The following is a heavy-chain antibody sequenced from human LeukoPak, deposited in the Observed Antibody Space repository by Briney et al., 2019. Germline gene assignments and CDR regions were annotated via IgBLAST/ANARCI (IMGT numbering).Heavy chain of an antibody. CDR1: GYTFTNYA. D-gene: IGHD3-16*01. CDR3: ARDVGGGEDY. J-gene: IGHJ4*02. Sequence: ASVKVSCKASGYTFTNYAVTWVRQAPGQGLEWMGWISGYNGDTLFAQKFQGGVAVTTDTPTSTAYMELRSLRSDDTAVYYCARDVGGGEDYWGQGTLVTVSS. CDR2: ISGYNGDT. V-gene: IGHV1-18*01.